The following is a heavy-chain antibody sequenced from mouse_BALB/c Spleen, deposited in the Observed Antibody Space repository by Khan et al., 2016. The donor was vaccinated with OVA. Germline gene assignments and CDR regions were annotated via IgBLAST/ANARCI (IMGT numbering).Heavy chain of an antibody. CDR1: GFTFTDYY. Sequence: EVELVESGGGLVQPGGSLRLSCATSGFTFTDYYMSWVRQPPGKDLTWLGFIRTKANGYTTEYNATVKGRFTISSATSTSILYLPLNPMSTDDIANYYCVIDRNDDYYWYFVVWGAGTTVTVSS. V-gene: IGHV7-3*02. D-gene: IGHD2-3*01. CDR3: VIDRNDDYYWYFVV. J-gene: IGHJ1*01. CDR2: IRTKANGYTT.